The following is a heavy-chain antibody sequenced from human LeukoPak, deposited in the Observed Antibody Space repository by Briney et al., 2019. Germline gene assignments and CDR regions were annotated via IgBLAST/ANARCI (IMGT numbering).Heavy chain of an antibody. J-gene: IGHJ4*02. V-gene: IGHV3-23*01. CDR3: AKEGTTVTTRRYFDY. D-gene: IGHD4-17*01. Sequence: GGSLRLSCAASGFTVSSNYMSWVRQAPGKGLEWVSAISGSGGSTYYADSVKGRFTISRDNSKNTLYLQMNSLRAEDTAVHYCAKEGTTVTTRRYFDYWGQGTLVTVSS. CDR1: GFTVSSNY. CDR2: ISGSGGST.